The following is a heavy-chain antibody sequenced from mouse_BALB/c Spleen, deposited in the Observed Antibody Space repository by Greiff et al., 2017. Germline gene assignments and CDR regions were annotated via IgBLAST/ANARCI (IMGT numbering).Heavy chain of an antibody. J-gene: IGHJ3*01. V-gene: IGHV1-14*01. CDR3: ASRGYYGKGWFAY. CDR1: GYTFTSYV. D-gene: IGHD2-1*01. Sequence: VQLQQSGPELVKPGASVKMSCKASGYTFTSYVMHWVKQKPGQGLEWIGYINPYNDGTKYNEKFKGKATLTSDKSSSTAYMELSSLTSEDSAVYYCASRGYYGKGWFAYWGQGTLVTVSA. CDR2: INPYNDGT.